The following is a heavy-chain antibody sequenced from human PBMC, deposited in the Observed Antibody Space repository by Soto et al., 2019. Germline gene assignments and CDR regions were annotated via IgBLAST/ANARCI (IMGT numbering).Heavy chain of an antibody. CDR2: ISSSSSTI. Sequence: PGGSLRLSCAASGFTFSSYSMNWVRQAPGKGLEWVSYISSSSSTIYYADSVKGRFTISRDNAKNSLYLQMNSLRDEDTAVYYCARERSSSWYNWFDPWGQGTLVTVSS. CDR3: ARERSSSWYNWFDP. CDR1: GFTFSSYS. D-gene: IGHD6-13*01. V-gene: IGHV3-48*02. J-gene: IGHJ5*02.